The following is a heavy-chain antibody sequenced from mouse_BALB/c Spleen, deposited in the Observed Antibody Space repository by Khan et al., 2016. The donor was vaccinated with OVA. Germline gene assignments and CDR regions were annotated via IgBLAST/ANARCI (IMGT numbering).Heavy chain of an antibody. Sequence: EVELVESGGGLVKPGGSLKLSCAASGFTFSSYGMSWVRQTPEKRLEWVATISGGGSYTYYPDSVKGRFTISRDNAKNNLYLQMSSLRSEDTALYYCARHREDFYAMDYWGQGTSVTVSS. CDR3: ARHREDFYAMDY. CDR2: ISGGGSYT. D-gene: IGHD3-3*01. J-gene: IGHJ4*01. CDR1: GFTFSSYG. V-gene: IGHV5-9-2*01.